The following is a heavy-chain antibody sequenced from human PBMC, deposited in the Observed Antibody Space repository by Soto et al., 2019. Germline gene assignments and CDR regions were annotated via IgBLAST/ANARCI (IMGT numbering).Heavy chain of an antibody. D-gene: IGHD3-22*01. CDR2: FDPEDGET. CDR1: GYTLTELS. CDR3: ETATPYYDSSGYPDY. V-gene: IGHV1-24*01. J-gene: IGHJ4*02. Sequence: ASVKVSCKVSGYTLTELSMHWVRQAPGKGLEWMGGFDPEDGETIYAQKFQGRVTMTEDTSTDTAYMELSSLRSEDTAVYYCETATPYYDSSGYPDYWGQGTLVTVSS.